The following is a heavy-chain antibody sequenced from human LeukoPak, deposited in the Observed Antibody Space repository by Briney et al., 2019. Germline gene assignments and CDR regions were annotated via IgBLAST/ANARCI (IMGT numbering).Heavy chain of an antibody. CDR3: ATGSAGNLYYYYYMDV. V-gene: IGHV1-8*01. CDR1: GYTFTSYD. CDR2: MNPNSGNT. J-gene: IGHJ6*03. D-gene: IGHD1-14*01. Sequence: GASVKVSCKASGYTFTSYDINWVRQATGQGLEWMGWMNPNSGNTGYAQKFQGRVTMTRNTSISTAYMELSSLRSEDTAVYYCATGSAGNLYYYYYMDVWGKGTTVTVSS.